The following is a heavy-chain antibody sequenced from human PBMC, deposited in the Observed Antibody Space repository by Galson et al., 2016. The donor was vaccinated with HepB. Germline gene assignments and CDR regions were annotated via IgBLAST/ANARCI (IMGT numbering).Heavy chain of an antibody. CDR3: ARHFDCSTSSCYLDY. CDR2: IYPGDSDT. D-gene: IGHD2-15*01. J-gene: IGHJ4*02. V-gene: IGHV5-51*01. CDR1: GYSFTKYW. Sequence: QSGAEVKKPGESLKISCEASGYSFTKYWIGWVRQMPGGGLEWMAIIYPGDSDTRYSPSFQGQVTISADKSTSTAYLQWNSLKASDTAMYYCARHFDCSTSSCYLDYWGRGTLVTASS.